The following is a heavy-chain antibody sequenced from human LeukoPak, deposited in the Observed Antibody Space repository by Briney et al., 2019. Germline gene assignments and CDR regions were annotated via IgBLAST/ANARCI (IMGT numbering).Heavy chain of an antibody. CDR1: GYTLTELS. V-gene: IGHV1-24*01. Sequence: ASVKVSCKVSGYTLTELSMHWVRQAPGKGLEWMGGFDPEDGETIYAQKFQGRVTMTEDTSTDTAYMELSSLRSEDTAVYYCATAADSYYYDSSGYPRPFGYWGQGTLVTVSS. J-gene: IGHJ4*02. CDR2: FDPEDGET. D-gene: IGHD3-22*01. CDR3: ATAADSYYYDSSGYPRPFGY.